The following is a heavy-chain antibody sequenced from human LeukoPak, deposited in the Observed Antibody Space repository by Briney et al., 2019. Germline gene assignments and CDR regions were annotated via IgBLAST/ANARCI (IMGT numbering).Heavy chain of an antibody. CDR1: GYRFTSYW. V-gene: IGHV5-51*01. CDR2: IYPGDSDT. Sequence: GESLKISCKGSGYRFTSYWIVWVRQMPEKGLEWMGIIYPGDSDTSYSPSFQGQVTISADKSISTAYLQWSSLKASDTAMYYCARPCSSTSCDDAFHIWGQGTMVTVSS. CDR3: ARPCSSTSCDDAFHI. D-gene: IGHD2-2*01. J-gene: IGHJ3*02.